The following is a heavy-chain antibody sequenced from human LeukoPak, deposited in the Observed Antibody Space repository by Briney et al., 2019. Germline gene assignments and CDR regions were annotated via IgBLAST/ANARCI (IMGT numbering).Heavy chain of an antibody. CDR3: ARGGGFCGSTSCYGIDS. V-gene: IGHV3-48*01. CDR2: ISSSSTTI. J-gene: IGHJ4*02. D-gene: IGHD2-2*01. CDR1: GFPFSSYS. Sequence: PGGSLRLSCAASGFPFSSYSMHWVRQAQGKGLEWLSYISSSSTTIYNADSVRGRFTISRDNAKNSLFLQMNSLRAEGTAVYSCARGGGFCGSTSCYGIDSWGQGTLVTVSS.